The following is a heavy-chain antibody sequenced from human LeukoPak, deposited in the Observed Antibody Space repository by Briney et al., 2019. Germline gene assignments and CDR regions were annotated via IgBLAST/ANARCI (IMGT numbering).Heavy chain of an antibody. CDR1: GYTFTGYY. CDR3: ARVTTVTTGWFDP. Sequence: ASVKVSCKASGYTFTGYYMHWVRQAPGQGLEWMGWINPNSGGTNYAQKFQGRVTMTRDTSISTAYMELSRLRSDDTAVYYCARVTTVTTGWFDPWGRGTLDTVSS. V-gene: IGHV1-2*02. D-gene: IGHD4-11*01. CDR2: INPNSGGT. J-gene: IGHJ5*02.